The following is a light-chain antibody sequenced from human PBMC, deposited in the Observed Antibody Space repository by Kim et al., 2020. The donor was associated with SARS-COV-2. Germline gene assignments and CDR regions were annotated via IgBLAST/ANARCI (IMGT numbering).Light chain of an antibody. V-gene: IGLV2-14*03. CDR3: SSTYV. CDR1: SSDVGGYNY. J-gene: IGLJ1*01. Sequence: QSALTQPASVSGSPGQSITISCTGTSSDVGGYNYVSWYQHHPGKAPKLMIYDVSKRPSGISNRFSGSKSGNTASLTISGLQAEDEADYTSSSTYVFGAGTKVTVL. CDR2: DVS.